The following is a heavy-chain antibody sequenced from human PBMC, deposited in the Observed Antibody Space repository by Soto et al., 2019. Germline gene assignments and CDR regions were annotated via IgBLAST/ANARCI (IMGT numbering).Heavy chain of an antibody. CDR1: GYTFTSYG. V-gene: IGHV1-18*01. CDR3: ASDTAIVARGQGTLGFDY. D-gene: IGHD2-21*01. CDR2: ISAYNGNT. J-gene: IGHJ4*02. Sequence: ASVKVSCKASGYTFTSYGISWVRQAPGQGLEWMGWISAYNGNTNYAQKLQGRVTRTPDTATRPAYLELRGLRSDHTAVYYCASDTAIVARGQGTLGFDYLGQGTLVTVSS.